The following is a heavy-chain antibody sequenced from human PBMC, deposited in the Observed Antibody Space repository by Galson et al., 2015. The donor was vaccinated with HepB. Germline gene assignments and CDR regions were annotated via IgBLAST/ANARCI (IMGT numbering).Heavy chain of an antibody. V-gene: IGHV3-48*01. J-gene: IGHJ1*01. CDR1: GFTFSSYS. CDR3: ARDSHSGSYYGPEYFQH. Sequence: SLRLSCAASGFTFSSYSMNWVRQAPGKGLEWVSYISSSSSTIYYADSVKGRFTISRDNAKNSLYLQMNSLRAEDTAVYYCARDSHSGSYYGPEYFQHWGQGTLVTVSS. D-gene: IGHD1-26*01. CDR2: ISSSSSTI.